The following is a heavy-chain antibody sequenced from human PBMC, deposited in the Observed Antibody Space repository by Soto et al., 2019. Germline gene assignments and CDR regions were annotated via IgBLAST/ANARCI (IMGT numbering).Heavy chain of an antibody. CDR1: GFKVGSSY. D-gene: IGHD1-26*01. V-gene: IGHV3-53*01. CDR2: IVSGGST. CDR3: ATDSRNVGIGYFDS. J-gene: IGHJ4*02. Sequence: EVKVLESGGDLIEPGGSLRLSCAASGFKVGSSYMTWVRQAPGEGLEWVSVIVSGGSTHYADSVTGRFTVSRDVSNNTVYLHMSSLRAEDTAVYFCATDSRNVGIGYFDSWGLGTLVTVSS.